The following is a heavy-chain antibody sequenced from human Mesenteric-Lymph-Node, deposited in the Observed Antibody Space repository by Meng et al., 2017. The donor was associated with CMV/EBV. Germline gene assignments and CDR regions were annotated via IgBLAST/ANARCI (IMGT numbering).Heavy chain of an antibody. CDR1: TFTGYY. CDR3: ARFGSGITMVRGAMGFDY. Sequence: TFTGYYMHWVRQAPGQGLEWMGRINPNSGDTNYAQKFQGRVTMTRDTSISTAYMELSRLRSDDTAVYYCARFGSGITMVRGAMGFDYWGQGTLVTVSS. CDR2: INPNSGDT. D-gene: IGHD3-10*01. J-gene: IGHJ4*02. V-gene: IGHV1-2*06.